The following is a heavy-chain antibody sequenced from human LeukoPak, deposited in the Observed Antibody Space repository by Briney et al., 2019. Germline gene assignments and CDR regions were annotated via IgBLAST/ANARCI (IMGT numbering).Heavy chain of an antibody. CDR1: GFRFDDYT. CDR2: ISWDGGNT. J-gene: IGHJ4*02. D-gene: IGHD3-22*01. CDR3: ARDPGPDYYDSSGYFDY. Sequence: PGGSLRLSCAASGFRFDDYTMHWVRQAPGKGLEWVSLISWDGGNTYYVGSLKGRFTISRDNSKNTLYLQMNSLRAEDTAVYYCARDPGPDYYDSSGYFDYWGQGTLVTVSS. V-gene: IGHV3-43*01.